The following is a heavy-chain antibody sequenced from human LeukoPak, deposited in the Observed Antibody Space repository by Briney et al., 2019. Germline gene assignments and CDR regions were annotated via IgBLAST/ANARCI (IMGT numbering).Heavy chain of an antibody. D-gene: IGHD3-22*01. CDR3: ARDYYDSSGYYSNWFDP. J-gene: IGHJ5*02. Sequence: HPGGSLRLSCVASGFTFSSYGMHWVRQAPGKGLEWVAVISYDGSNKYYADSVKGRFTISRDNSKNTLYLQMNSLRAEDTAVYYCARDYYDSSGYYSNWFDPWGQGTLVTVSS. V-gene: IGHV3-30*03. CDR1: GFTFSSYG. CDR2: ISYDGSNK.